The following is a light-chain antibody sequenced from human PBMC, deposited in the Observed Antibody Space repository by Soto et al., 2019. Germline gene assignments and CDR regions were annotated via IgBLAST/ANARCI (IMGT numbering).Light chain of an antibody. CDR3: QPYCWSLLS. V-gene: IGKV3-20*01. Sequence: EIVLTQSPGTLSLSPGERATLSCRASKSVTGSYVAWYQQRSGQAPRLLIYGASSMSTGIPDSFSGSGYGTDSNFSISRSLPVDSALHYDQPYCWSLLSVGGGTRV. J-gene: IGKJ4*01. CDR1: KSVTGSY. CDR2: GAS.